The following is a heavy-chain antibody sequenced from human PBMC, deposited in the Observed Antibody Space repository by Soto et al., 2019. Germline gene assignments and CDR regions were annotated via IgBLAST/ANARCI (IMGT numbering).Heavy chain of an antibody. CDR3: ARVYDFWSGYFAFDI. D-gene: IGHD3-3*01. J-gene: IGHJ3*02. CDR2: IKQDGSEK. V-gene: IGHV3-7*01. Sequence: GGSLRLSCAASGFTFSSYWMSWVRQAPGKGLEWVANIKQDGSEKYYVDSVKGRFTISRDNAKNSLYLQMNSLRAEDTAVYYCARVYDFWSGYFAFDIWGQGTMVTVSS. CDR1: GFTFSSYW.